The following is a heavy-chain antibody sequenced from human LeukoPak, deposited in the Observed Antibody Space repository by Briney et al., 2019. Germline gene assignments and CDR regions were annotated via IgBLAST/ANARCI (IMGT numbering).Heavy chain of an antibody. CDR2: ISAYNGDT. D-gene: IGHD1-1*01. CDR1: GYTFTSYN. Sequence: ASVKVSSEASGYTFTSYNINWVRQAPGQGLEWMGWISAYNGDTNYAQKFQGRVTMTTDTATSTAFMELRSLRSDDTAVYYCARGGTYNWFDPWGHGTLVTVSS. V-gene: IGHV1-18*04. CDR3: ARGGTYNWFDP. J-gene: IGHJ5*02.